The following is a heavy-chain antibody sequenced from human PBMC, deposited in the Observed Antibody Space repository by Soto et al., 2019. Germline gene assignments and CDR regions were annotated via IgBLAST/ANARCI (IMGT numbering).Heavy chain of an antibody. V-gene: IGHV1-69*01. D-gene: IGHD1-1*01. CDR1: GGTVSGYA. CDR3: ARDARSITGTTSSEDFQH. CDR2: IIPIFGIT. Sequence: QAQLMQSGAEVKEPGSSVKVSCKASGGTVSGYAISWVRQAPGQGLEWLGGIIPIFGITNYAQKFQNRLTIDADEPSATVYMDLRSLTSADSAIYYCARDARSITGTTSSEDFQHWGQGTLVSVS. J-gene: IGHJ1*01.